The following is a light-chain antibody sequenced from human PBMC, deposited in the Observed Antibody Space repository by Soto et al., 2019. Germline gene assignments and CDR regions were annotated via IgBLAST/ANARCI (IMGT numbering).Light chain of an antibody. CDR3: QQTHSTPVT. V-gene: IGKV1-39*01. J-gene: IGKJ5*01. CDR2: AAT. Sequence: DIQMTQSPSSLSASVGDRVTVTCWTSQNIYNYLNWYQQRPGKAPKLLIYAATSVQSGVPSRFSGSGSGTDFTLTISSLHPEDFATYYCQQTHSTPVTFGQGTRLDVK. CDR1: QNIYNY.